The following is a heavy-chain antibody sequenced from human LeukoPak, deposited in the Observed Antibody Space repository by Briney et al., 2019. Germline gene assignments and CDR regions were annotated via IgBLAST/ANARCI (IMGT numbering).Heavy chain of an antibody. CDR1: GGSISSGSYY. CDR2: IYTSGST. CDR3: ARGQAWPLLGRYYFDY. J-gene: IGHJ4*02. D-gene: IGHD2-21*01. V-gene: IGHV4-61*02. Sequence: PSQTLSLTCTVSGGSISSGSYYWSWIRQPAGKGLEWIGRIYTSGSTNYNPSLKSRVTISVDTSKNQFSLKLSSATAADTAVYYCARGQAWPLLGRYYFDYWGQGTLVTVSS.